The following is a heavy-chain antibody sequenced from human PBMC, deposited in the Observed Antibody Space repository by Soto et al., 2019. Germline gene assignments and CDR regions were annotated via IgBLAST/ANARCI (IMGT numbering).Heavy chain of an antibody. Sequence: SETLSLTCTVSGGSISSSSYYWGWIRQPPGKGLEWIGSIYYSGSTYYNPSLKSRVTISVDTSKNQFSLKLSSVTAADTAVYYCASRLPDDTKTVFDYWGQGTLVTVS. V-gene: IGHV4-39*01. CDR1: GGSISSSSYY. J-gene: IGHJ4*02. CDR2: IYYSGST. CDR3: ASRLPDDTKTVFDY. D-gene: IGHD3-9*01.